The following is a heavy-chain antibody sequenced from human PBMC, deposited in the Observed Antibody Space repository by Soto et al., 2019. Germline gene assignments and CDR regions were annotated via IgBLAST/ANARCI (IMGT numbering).Heavy chain of an antibody. CDR1: GGSFSGYY. D-gene: IGHD6-6*01. Sequence: QVQLQQWGAGLLKPSETLSLTCAVYGGSFSGYYWCWIRQPPGKGLAWIGEINHSGSTNYNPSLKSRVTLSVDTSKNQFSLKLSSVTAADTAVYYCARGPIAALMAFDIWGQGTMVTVSS. V-gene: IGHV4-34*01. CDR3: ARGPIAALMAFDI. CDR2: INHSGST. J-gene: IGHJ3*02.